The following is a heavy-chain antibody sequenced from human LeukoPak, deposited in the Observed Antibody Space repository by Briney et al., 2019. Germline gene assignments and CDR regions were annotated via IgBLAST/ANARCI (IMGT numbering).Heavy chain of an antibody. CDR2: IWYDGSNK. Sequence: GGSLRLSCAASGFTFSSYGMHWVNQAPGKGLEWVAVIWYDGSNKYYAGSVKGGFTISRDNTKNTLYLQMSSLRAEDTAVYYCASDPGYCSSTSCYGDYYYGMDVWCQGTTVTVSS. D-gene: IGHD2-2*03. J-gene: IGHJ6*02. V-gene: IGHV3-33*01. CDR3: ASDPGYCSSTSCYGDYYYGMDV. CDR1: GFTFSSYG.